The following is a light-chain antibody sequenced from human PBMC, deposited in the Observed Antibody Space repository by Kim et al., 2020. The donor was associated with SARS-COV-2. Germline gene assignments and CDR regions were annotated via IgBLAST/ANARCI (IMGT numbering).Light chain of an antibody. V-gene: IGKV1D-13*01. CDR3: QQFNKYPVT. CDR2: DAS. J-gene: IGKJ5*01. Sequence: AIQLTQSPSSLSASVGDSVTITCRASQGIIRSLAWYQQRPGKAPEILIYDASTLETGVPSRFSGSGSGTDFTLTINSLQPEDSATYYCQQFNKYPVTFGQGTRLEIK. CDR1: QGIIRS.